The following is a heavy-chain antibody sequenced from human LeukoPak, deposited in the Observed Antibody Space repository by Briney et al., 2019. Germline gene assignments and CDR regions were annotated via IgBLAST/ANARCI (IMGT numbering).Heavy chain of an antibody. V-gene: IGHV1-2*02. Sequence: ASVKVSCKASGYTFTGYYMHWVRQAPGQGLEWMGWINPNSGGTKYAQKLQGRVTMTRDTSISTAYMERSRLRSDDTAVYYWGRDGGGLNDIHADYWGQGTLVTVSS. D-gene: IGHD3-9*01. CDR2: INPNSGGT. CDR1: GYTFTGYY. CDR3: GRDGGGLNDIHADY. J-gene: IGHJ4*02.